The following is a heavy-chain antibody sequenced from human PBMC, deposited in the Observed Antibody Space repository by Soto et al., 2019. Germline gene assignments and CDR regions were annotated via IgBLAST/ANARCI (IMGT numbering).Heavy chain of an antibody. V-gene: IGHV3-23*01. D-gene: IGHD4-17*01. Sequence: GGSLRLSCAASGFTFSSYAMSWVRQAPGKGLEWVSAISGSGGSTYYADSVKGRFTISRDNSKNTLYLQMNSLRAEDTAVYYCEKDRVYGGNSNYFDYWGQGTLVTVSS. CDR2: ISGSGGST. CDR3: EKDRVYGGNSNYFDY. J-gene: IGHJ4*02. CDR1: GFTFSSYA.